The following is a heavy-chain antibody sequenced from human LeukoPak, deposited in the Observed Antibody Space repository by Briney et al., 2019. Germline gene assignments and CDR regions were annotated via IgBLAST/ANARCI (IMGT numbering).Heavy chain of an antibody. Sequence: GASVNVSFMASVYTFTCYYMHWVGQAPGQGLDWMGWINPNSGGTNYAQKFQGRVTMTRDTSISTAYMELSRLRSDDTAVYYCARSITMVRGVISSLFDYWGQGTLVTVSS. CDR1: VYTFTCYY. CDR2: INPNSGGT. J-gene: IGHJ4*02. CDR3: ARSITMVRGVISSLFDY. V-gene: IGHV1-2*02. D-gene: IGHD3-10*01.